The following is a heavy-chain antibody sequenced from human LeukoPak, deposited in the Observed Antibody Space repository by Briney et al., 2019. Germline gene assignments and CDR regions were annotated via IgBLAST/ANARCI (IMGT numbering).Heavy chain of an antibody. V-gene: IGHV4-34*01. CDR2: INHSGST. J-gene: IGHJ6*03. CDR1: GGSFSGYY. CDR3: ARSGQPYYDFWSGLPRGYYYYMDV. D-gene: IGHD3-3*01. Sequence: TASETLSLTCAVYGGSFSGYYWSWIRQPPGKGLEWIGEINHSGSTNYNPSLKSRVTISVDTSKNQFSLKLSSVTAADTAVYYCARSGQPYYDFWSGLPRGYYYYMDVWGKGTTVTVSS.